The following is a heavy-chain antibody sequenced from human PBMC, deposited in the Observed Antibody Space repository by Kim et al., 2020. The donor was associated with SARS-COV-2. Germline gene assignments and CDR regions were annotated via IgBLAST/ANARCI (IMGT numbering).Heavy chain of an antibody. CDR1: GYTFTSYA. Sequence: ASVKVSCKASGYTFTSYAMNWVRQAPGQGLEWMGWINTNTGNPTYAQGFTGRFVFSLDTSVSTAYLQISSLKAEDTAVYYCAREGSGYDYWGYIAAAGGWFDPWGQGTLVTVSS. D-gene: IGHD6-13*01. CDR3: AREGSGYDYWGYIAAAGGWFDP. V-gene: IGHV7-4-1*02. J-gene: IGHJ5*02. CDR2: INTNTGNP.